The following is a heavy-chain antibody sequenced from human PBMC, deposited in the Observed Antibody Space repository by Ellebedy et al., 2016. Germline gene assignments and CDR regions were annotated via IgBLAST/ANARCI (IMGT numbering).Heavy chain of an antibody. J-gene: IGHJ6*02. CDR3: ARRRHGMDV. V-gene: IGHV4-59*08. CDR2: IYYSGST. CDR1: GGSISSYY. Sequence: SETLSLTCTVSGGSISSYYWSWIRQPPGKGLEWIGYIYYSGSTNYNPSPKSRVTISVDTSKNQFSLKLSSVTAADTAVYYCARRRHGMDVWGQGTTVTVSS.